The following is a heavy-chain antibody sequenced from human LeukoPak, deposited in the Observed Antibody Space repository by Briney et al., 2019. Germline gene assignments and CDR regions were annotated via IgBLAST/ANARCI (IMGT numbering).Heavy chain of an antibody. CDR2: ISSSSSYI. CDR3: ARDQYGSGSYLSGMDV. V-gene: IGHV3-21*01. J-gene: IGHJ6*02. CDR1: GFTFSSYS. D-gene: IGHD3-10*01. Sequence: GGSLRLSCAASGFTFSSYSMNWVRQAPGKGLEWVSSISSSSSYIYYADSVKGRFTISRDNAKNSLYLQMNSLRAEDTAVYYCARDQYGSGSYLSGMDVWGQGTTVTVSS.